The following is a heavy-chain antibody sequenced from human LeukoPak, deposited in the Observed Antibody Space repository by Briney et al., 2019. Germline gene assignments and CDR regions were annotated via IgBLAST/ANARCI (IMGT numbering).Heavy chain of an antibody. D-gene: IGHD3-10*01. V-gene: IGHV3-23*01. Sequence: PGGSLRLSCAASGFTFSSYAMSWVRQAPGKGLEWVSAISGSGGSTYYADSVKGRFTISRDNSKNMLYLQMNSLRAEDTAVYYCAKEAYGSGSYYSSHFDYWGQGTLVTVSS. J-gene: IGHJ4*02. CDR1: GFTFSSYA. CDR3: AKEAYGSGSYYSSHFDY. CDR2: ISGSGGST.